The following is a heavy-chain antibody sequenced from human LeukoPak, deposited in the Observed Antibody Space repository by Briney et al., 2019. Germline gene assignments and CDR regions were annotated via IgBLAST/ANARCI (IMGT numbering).Heavy chain of an antibody. Sequence: GGSLRLSCAASGFTFSNYGTQWVRQAPGKGLEWVAVISYTGKSQYYVDSVKGRFTISRDNSKNTLYLQMSSLRAEDTAVYYCVKETDEYSSSSSDYWGQGTLVTVSS. CDR1: GFTFSNYG. J-gene: IGHJ4*02. D-gene: IGHD6-6*01. CDR2: ISYTGKSQ. V-gene: IGHV3-30*18. CDR3: VKETDEYSSSSSDY.